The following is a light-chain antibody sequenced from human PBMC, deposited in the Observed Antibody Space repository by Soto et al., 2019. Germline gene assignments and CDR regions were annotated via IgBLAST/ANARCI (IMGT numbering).Light chain of an antibody. CDR2: GAS. J-gene: IGKJ5*01. CDR3: QQYYTWPS. CDR1: QSVSTN. V-gene: IGKV3-15*01. Sequence: EIVLTQSPATLSLSPGESATLSCRASQSVSTNLAWYQQKPGQAPRLLIYGASTRATGIPGRFSGSGSGTEFTLTISSLESEDFAVYYCQQYYTWPSFGQGTRLEIK.